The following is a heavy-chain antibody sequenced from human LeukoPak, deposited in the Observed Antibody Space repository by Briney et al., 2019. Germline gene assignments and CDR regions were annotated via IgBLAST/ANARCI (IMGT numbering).Heavy chain of an antibody. V-gene: IGHV1-8*01. CDR1: GYTSTRYD. D-gene: IGHD3-10*01. CDR2: MNPNSGNT. Sequence: ASVKVSCKASGYTSTRYDINWGRHATGQGLEWMGWMNPNSGNTGYAQKFQGRVSMTRNTSICTAYMELSSLRSEDTAVYYCASCYGSGSYCDAFDIWGQGTMVTVSS. J-gene: IGHJ3*02. CDR3: ASCYGSGSYCDAFDI.